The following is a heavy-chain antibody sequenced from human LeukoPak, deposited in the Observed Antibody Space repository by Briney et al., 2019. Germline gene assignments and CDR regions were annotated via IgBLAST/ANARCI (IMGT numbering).Heavy chain of an antibody. D-gene: IGHD4-11*01. V-gene: IGHV3-53*01. CDR2: IYSGGST. J-gene: IGHJ6*03. CDR3: ARDVTTVTTKSYYYYYMDV. CDR1: GFTVSSNY. Sequence: GGSLRLSCAASGFTVSSNYMSWVRQAPGKGLEWVSVIYSGGSTYYADFVKGRFTISRDNSKNTLYLQMNSLRAEDTAVYYCARDVTTVTTKSYYYYYMDVWGKGTTVTVSS.